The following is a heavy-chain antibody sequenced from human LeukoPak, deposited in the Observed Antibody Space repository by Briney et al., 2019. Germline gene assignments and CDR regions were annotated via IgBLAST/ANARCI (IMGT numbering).Heavy chain of an antibody. CDR1: GFTVSSNY. D-gene: IGHD3-16*01. CDR3: ARTESGRGYAAASDI. J-gene: IGHJ3*02. V-gene: IGHV3-66*02. CDR2: IYSGGST. Sequence: GGSLRLSCAASGFTVSSNYMSWVRQAPGKGLEWVSVIYSGGSTYYADSVKGRFTISRDNSKNTLYLQMNSLRAEDTAVHYCARTESGRGYAAASDIWGQGPMVTVSS.